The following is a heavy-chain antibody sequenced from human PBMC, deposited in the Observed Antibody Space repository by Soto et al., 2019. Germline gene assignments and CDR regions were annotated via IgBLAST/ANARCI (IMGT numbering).Heavy chain of an antibody. V-gene: IGHV4-28*01. CDR2: IYYSGTT. D-gene: IGHD1-26*01. Sequence: LPETLSLTCAVSGYSISSSNWWGWIRQPPGKGLEWIGYIYYSGTTYYNPSLKSRVTMSVDTSKNQFSLKLTSVTAVDTAVYYCARREIQGPIDYWGQGNLVTVSS. CDR3: ARREIQGPIDY. CDR1: GYSISSSNW. J-gene: IGHJ4*02.